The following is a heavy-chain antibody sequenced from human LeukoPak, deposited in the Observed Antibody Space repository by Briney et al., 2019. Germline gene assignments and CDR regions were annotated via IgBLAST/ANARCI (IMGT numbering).Heavy chain of an antibody. D-gene: IGHD3-10*01. V-gene: IGHV4-38-2*02. CDR3: ARESYGSRSYDYYYYYMDV. Sequence: SETLSLTCTVSDYSISSGYCWGWIRQPPGKGLEWIGSIYHNGVTFYNPSLRSRVYISVDTSKNQFSLKLSSVTAADTAVYYCARESYGSRSYDYYYYYMDVWGKGTTVTVSS. CDR2: IYHNGVT. CDR1: DYSISSGYC. J-gene: IGHJ6*03.